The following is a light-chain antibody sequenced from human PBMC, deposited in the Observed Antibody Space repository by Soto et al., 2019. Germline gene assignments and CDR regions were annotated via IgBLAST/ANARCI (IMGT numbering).Light chain of an antibody. CDR1: QRISTH. CDR3: QQSYSEPPLS. J-gene: IGKJ4*01. CDR2: DTS. V-gene: IGKV1-39*01. Sequence: DIQLTQSPSSLSASLGDTVTITCRASQRISTHLNWYQHRPGKAPRLLIFDTSGLQGGVPSRFSGSKSGTEFNLTISGLQPDDFASYHCQQSYSEPPLSVGGGTKLEIK.